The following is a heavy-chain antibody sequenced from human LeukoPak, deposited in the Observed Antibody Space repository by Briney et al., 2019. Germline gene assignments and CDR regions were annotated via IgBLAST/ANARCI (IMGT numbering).Heavy chain of an antibody. Sequence: GGSLRLSCAASGFTFSSYSMNWVRQAPGKGLEWVSSISSSSSYIYYADSVKGRFTISRDNAKNSLYLQMNSLRAEDTAVYYRARDRGSSGWYDYWGQGTLVTVSS. J-gene: IGHJ4*02. D-gene: IGHD6-19*01. CDR1: GFTFSSYS. CDR3: ARDRGSSGWYDY. CDR2: ISSSSSYI. V-gene: IGHV3-21*01.